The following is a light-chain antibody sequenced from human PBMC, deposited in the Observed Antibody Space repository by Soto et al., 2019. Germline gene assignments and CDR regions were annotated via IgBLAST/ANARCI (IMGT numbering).Light chain of an antibody. CDR1: QSVSSN. V-gene: IGKV3D-15*01. Sequence: EIVMTQSPATLSVSPGERATLSCRASQSVSSNLAWYQQKPGQAPRLLIYGASIRATGIPARFSGSGSGTECTLTISSLQSEDFAVYYCQQYNNWPPWTFGQGTKVEIK. CDR3: QQYNNWPPWT. CDR2: GAS. J-gene: IGKJ1*01.